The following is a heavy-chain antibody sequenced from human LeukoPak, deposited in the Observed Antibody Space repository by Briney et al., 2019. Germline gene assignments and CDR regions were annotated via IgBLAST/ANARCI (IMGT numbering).Heavy chain of an antibody. D-gene: IGHD3-10*01. Sequence: SETLSLTCTVSGGSISSGGHYWSWIRQHPGKGLEWIGYIYNSEITSYNPSLKTRVTISADTSKNQFSLKLSSVTAADTAVYYCARGRGSGSYYCDDWGQGTLVTVSS. V-gene: IGHV4-31*03. CDR3: ARGRGSGSYYCDD. CDR2: IYNSEIT. CDR1: GGSISSGGHY. J-gene: IGHJ4*02.